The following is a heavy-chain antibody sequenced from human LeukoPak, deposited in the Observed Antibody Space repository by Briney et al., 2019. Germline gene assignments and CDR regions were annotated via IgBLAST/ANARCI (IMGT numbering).Heavy chain of an antibody. J-gene: IGHJ4*02. Sequence: ASVKVSCKTSGYSFILYGISWVRQAPGQGPEWMGWISTSTGDTKYTQKFQGRVTLTTDTSTSTAYMELSRLRSDDTAVYYCARDGDGYGDYASNWGQGTLVTVSS. CDR2: ISTSTGDT. CDR1: GYSFILYG. CDR3: ARDGDGYGDYASN. D-gene: IGHD4-17*01. V-gene: IGHV1-18*01.